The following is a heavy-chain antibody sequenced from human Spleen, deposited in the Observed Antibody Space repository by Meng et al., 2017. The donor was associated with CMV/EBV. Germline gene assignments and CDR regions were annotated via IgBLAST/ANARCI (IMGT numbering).Heavy chain of an antibody. Sequence: PALCYTSHTLVLSRPVSGGSISSGSYHLSWIRQPAGKGLEWIGRIYTSGSTNSTPSLKSRVTISVDTSKNQFSLKLSSVTAADTAVYYCARDGYCSGGSCYPPNDAFDIWGQGTMVTVSS. V-gene: IGHV4-61*02. CDR1: GGSISSGSYH. J-gene: IGHJ3*02. D-gene: IGHD2-15*01. CDR2: IYTSGST. CDR3: ARDGYCSGGSCYPPNDAFDI.